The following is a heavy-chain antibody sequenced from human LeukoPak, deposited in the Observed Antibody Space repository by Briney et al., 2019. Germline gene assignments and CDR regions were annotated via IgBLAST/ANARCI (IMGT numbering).Heavy chain of an antibody. D-gene: IGHD2-2*01. Sequence: GGSLRLSRAASGFTFSSYAIHWVRQAAGKGLEWVAVISYDGNNKYYADSVKGRFTISRDNSKNTLYLQMNSLRAEDTAVYYCARLFRVVVPAANTHFDYWGQGTLVTVSS. CDR1: GFTFSSYA. V-gene: IGHV3-30*04. CDR2: ISYDGNNK. J-gene: IGHJ4*02. CDR3: ARLFRVVVPAANTHFDY.